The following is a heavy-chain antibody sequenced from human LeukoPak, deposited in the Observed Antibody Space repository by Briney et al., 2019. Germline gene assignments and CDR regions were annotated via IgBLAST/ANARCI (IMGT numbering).Heavy chain of an antibody. J-gene: IGHJ4*02. CDR2: LKSKTDGETS. D-gene: IGHD1-1*01. Sequence: GGSLRLSCEASGITFSDAWMSWVRQVPGKGLERIALLKSKTDGETSDYAAPVKGRFTVSRNDAENTLFLQMDSLKIDDTAVYYCIANLDYWGQGTLVTVSS. V-gene: IGHV3-15*01. CDR3: IANLDY. CDR1: GITFSDAW.